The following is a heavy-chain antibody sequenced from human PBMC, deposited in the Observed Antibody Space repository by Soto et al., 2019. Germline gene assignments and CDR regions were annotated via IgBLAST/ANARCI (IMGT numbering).Heavy chain of an antibody. V-gene: IGHV4-59*12. Sequence: SETLSLTCTVSGGSSSSYYWSWIRQPPGKGLEWIGYIYHSGSTYYNPSLKSRVTISVDRSKNQFSLKLSSVTAADTAVYYCARMGSSSHYGMDVWGQGTTVTVSS. D-gene: IGHD6-13*01. J-gene: IGHJ6*02. CDR1: GGSSSSYY. CDR2: IYHSGST. CDR3: ARMGSSSHYGMDV.